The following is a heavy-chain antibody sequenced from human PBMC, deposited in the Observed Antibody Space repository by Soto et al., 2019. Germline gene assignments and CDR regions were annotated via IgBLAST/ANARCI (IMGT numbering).Heavy chain of an antibody. Sequence: QVQLVESGGGVVQPGRSLRLSCAASGFTFSSYAMHWVRQAPGKGLEWVAVIPYDGSNKYYADSVKGRFTISRDNSKNTLYLQMNSLRAEDTAVYYCARATSGWYKDAFDIWGQGTMVTVSS. CDR2: IPYDGSNK. CDR3: ARATSGWYKDAFDI. V-gene: IGHV3-30-3*01. J-gene: IGHJ3*02. CDR1: GFTFSSYA. D-gene: IGHD6-19*01.